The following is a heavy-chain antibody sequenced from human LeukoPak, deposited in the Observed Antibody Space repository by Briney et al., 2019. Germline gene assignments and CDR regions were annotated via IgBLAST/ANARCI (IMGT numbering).Heavy chain of an antibody. CDR1: GFTFSSYA. J-gene: IGHJ4*02. CDR2: ISGSGGST. Sequence: GGSLRLSCAASGFTFSSYAMSWVRQAPGKGLEWVSAISGSGGSTYYADSVKGRFTISRDNSKNTLYLQMNSLRAEDTAVYYCAKEGVVVVVPAAPIDYWGQGTLVTVSS. CDR3: AKEGVVVVVPAAPIDY. V-gene: IGHV3-23*01. D-gene: IGHD2-2*01.